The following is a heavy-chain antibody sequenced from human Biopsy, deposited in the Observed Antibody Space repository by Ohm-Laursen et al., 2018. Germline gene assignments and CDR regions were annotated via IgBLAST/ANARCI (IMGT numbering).Heavy chain of an antibody. V-gene: IGHV4-59*02. CDR1: GDSVTKYY. CDR3: ARDSGILNYGNFKYYHYYGMDV. J-gene: IGHJ6*02. Sequence: TLSLICPVSGDSVTKYYWSWIRQPPGKGLEWIGHIYYSVMTNYNPSLQSRVSISVDTSRNQVSLTLSSVTAADTAVYYCARDSGILNYGNFKYYHYYGMDVWGQGTKVTVSS. CDR2: IYYSVMT. D-gene: IGHD4-11*01.